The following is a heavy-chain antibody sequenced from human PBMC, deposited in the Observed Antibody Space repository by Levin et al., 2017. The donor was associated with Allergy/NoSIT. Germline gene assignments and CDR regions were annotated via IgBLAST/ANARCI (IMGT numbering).Heavy chain of an antibody. V-gene: IGHV3-48*02. CDR1: GFTFSSYS. CDR2: ISSSSSNI. CDR3: GRVGEWLVKAAVDY. Sequence: PGGSLRLSCAASGFTFSSYSMNWVRQAPGKGLEWVSYISSSSSNIYYADSVKGRFTISRDNAKNSLYLQMNSLRDEDTAVYYCGRVGEWLVKAAVDYWGQGTLVTVSS. D-gene: IGHD6-19*01. J-gene: IGHJ4*02.